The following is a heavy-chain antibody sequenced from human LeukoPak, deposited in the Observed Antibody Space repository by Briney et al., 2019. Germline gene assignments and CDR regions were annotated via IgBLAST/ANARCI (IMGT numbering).Heavy chain of an antibody. D-gene: IGHD3-16*01. Sequence: TGRSLRLSCAASGFSFSTFGMHWACRAPGKGLEWVAVIWNDGSKKFYAESVKGRFTISRDNSQNTLYLQMNCLRAEDTAVYYCGRASLGGDYWGQGTLVTVSS. V-gene: IGHV3-33*08. CDR3: GRASLGGDY. CDR2: IWNDGSKK. J-gene: IGHJ4*02. CDR1: GFSFSTFG.